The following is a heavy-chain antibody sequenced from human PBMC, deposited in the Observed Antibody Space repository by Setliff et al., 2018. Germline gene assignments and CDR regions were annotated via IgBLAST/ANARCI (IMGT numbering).Heavy chain of an antibody. V-gene: IGHV4-34*01. J-gene: IGHJ3*02. Sequence: SETLSLTCSVYGESFSNNYWSWIRQTPGKGLEWIGESNHGRTFAHPSVRGRVTISEDTSKNHFSLRMTSVTAADTAMYYCARVFGDNDLPDIWGRGTMVTVSS. D-gene: IGHD2-21*02. CDR3: ARVFGDNDLPDI. CDR1: GESFSNNY. CDR2: SNHGRT.